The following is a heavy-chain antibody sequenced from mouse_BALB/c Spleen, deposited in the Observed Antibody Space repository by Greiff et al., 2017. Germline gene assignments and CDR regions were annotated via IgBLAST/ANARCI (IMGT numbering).Heavy chain of an antibody. V-gene: IGHV1-69*02. CDR3: TRDYDYDAPWFAY. D-gene: IGHD2-4*01. Sequence: VQLQQPGAELVRPGASVKLSCKASGYTFTSYWINWVKQRPGQGLEWIGNIYPSDSYTNYNQKFKDKATLTVDKSSSTAYMQLSSPTSEDSAVYYCTRDYDYDAPWFAYWGQGTLVTVSA. CDR2: IYPSDSYT. J-gene: IGHJ3*01. CDR1: GYTFTSYW.